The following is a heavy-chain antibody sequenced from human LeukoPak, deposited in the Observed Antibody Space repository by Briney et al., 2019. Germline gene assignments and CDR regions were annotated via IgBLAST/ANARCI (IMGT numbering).Heavy chain of an antibody. D-gene: IGHD2-15*01. CDR1: SFTFSIYD. CDR2: IITRGGST. J-gene: IGHJ4*02. V-gene: IGHV3-23*01. Sequence: GASVSLSCAASSFTFSIYDMEWVRQAPGKGLECVSAIITRGGSTYYAESVKGRFTISRDNSKNTLFLQMNSLRAEETAVYYCAKGRSGCGGGSCYIVDYWGQGALVTVSS. CDR3: AKGRSGCGGGSCYIVDY.